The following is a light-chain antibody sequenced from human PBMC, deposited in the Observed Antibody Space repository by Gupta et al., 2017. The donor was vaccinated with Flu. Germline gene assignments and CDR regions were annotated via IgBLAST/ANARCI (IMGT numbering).Light chain of an antibody. J-gene: IGKJ2*03. CDR1: QDISNY. CDR3: QQYDNLPPG. CDR2: DAS. V-gene: IGKV1-33*01. Sequence: DIQMTQSSSSLSASVGDRVTITCQASQDISNYLNWYQQKPGKAPKLLIYDASNLETGVPSRFSGSGSGTDFTFTISSLQPEDIATYYCQQYDNLPPGFGQGTKLEIK.